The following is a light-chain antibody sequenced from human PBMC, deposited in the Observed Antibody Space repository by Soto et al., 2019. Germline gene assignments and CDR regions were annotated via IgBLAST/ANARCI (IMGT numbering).Light chain of an antibody. V-gene: IGKV3-20*01. CDR2: GAS. CDR1: QSVASSS. Sequence: SGLTQSPGTLSLSPGERATLSCRSSQSVASSSIAWYQQRLGQAPRLLIYGASNRATGIPDRFSGSGSGTDFTLTFSRLDPEDFAVYYCQHYGGSQGTFGQGTNVDIK. J-gene: IGKJ1*01. CDR3: QHYGGSQGT.